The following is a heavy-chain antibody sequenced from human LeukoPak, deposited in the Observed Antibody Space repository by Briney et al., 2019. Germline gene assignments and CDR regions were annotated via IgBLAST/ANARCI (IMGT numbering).Heavy chain of an antibody. CDR1: GYIFTDYY. CDR3: ARDRGYSGNWFDP. V-gene: IGHV1-2*02. Sequence: GASVKVSCKASGYIFTDYYMHWVRQAPGQGLEWMGWISPNSGGTNYAQKFQGRVTMTRDTSISTAYMELSRLRSDDTAVYYCARDRGYSGNWFDPWGQGTLVTVSS. J-gene: IGHJ5*02. CDR2: ISPNSGGT. D-gene: IGHD4-23*01.